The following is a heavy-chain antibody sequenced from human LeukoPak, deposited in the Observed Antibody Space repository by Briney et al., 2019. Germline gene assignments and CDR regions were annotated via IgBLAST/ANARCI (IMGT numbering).Heavy chain of an antibody. V-gene: IGHV1-46*01. CDR2: INPSGGST. J-gene: IGHJ4*02. Sequence: EASVKVSCKASGYTFTSYYMHWVRQAPGQGLEWMGIINPSGGSTSYAQKFQGRVTMTRDTSTSTVYMELSSLRSEDTAVYYCATSREGAYSGRTGGFDYWGQGTLVTVSS. D-gene: IGHD1-26*01. CDR3: ATSREGAYSGRTGGFDY. CDR1: GYTFTSYY.